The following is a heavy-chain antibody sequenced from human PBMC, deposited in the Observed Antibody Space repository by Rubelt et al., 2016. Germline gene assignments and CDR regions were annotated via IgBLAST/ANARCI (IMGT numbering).Heavy chain of an antibody. V-gene: IGHV3-64*01. J-gene: IGHJ4*02. CDR3: AREGVWGSYRYSDY. CDR2: ISSNGGST. D-gene: IGHD3-16*02. CDR1: GFTFSSYA. Sequence: EVQLVESGGGLAQPGGSLRLSCAASGFTFSSYAMHWVRQAPGKGLEYVSAISSNGGSTYYANSVKGRFTISRDNSKNTLYLQMGSLRAEDMAVYYCAREGVWGSYRYSDYWGQGTLVTVSS.